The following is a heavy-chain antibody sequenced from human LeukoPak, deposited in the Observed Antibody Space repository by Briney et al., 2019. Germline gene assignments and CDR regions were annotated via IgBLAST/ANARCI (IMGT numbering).Heavy chain of an antibody. CDR3: AREGHLDGYNYFYFDY. V-gene: IGHV1-69*05. J-gene: IGHJ4*02. Sequence: SVKVSCKASGGTFSSYAISWVRQAPGQGLEWMGGIIPIFGTANYAQKFQGRVTITTDESTSTAYMELSSLRSEDTAVYYCAREGHLDGYNYFYFDYWGQGTLVTVSS. CDR1: GGTFSSYA. D-gene: IGHD5-24*01. CDR2: IIPIFGTA.